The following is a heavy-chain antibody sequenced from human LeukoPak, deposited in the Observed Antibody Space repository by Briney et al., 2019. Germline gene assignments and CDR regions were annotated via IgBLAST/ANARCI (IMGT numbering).Heavy chain of an antibody. Sequence: SETLSLTCSVSGGSVSGDSYFWNWVRQPPGKGLEWIEYIYSSGSTNYNRSLKSRVTISLDTSKNQFSLKLSSVTAADTAVYYCAGLAPHRPLDYWGQGTPVTVSS. CDR1: GGSVSGDSYF. V-gene: IGHV4-61*01. D-gene: IGHD1-14*01. J-gene: IGHJ4*02. CDR3: AGLAPHRPLDY. CDR2: IYSSGST.